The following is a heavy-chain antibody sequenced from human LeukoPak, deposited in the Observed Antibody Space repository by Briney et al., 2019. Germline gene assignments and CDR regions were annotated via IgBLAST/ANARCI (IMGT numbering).Heavy chain of an antibody. CDR1: GYTFTGYY. CDR2: INPNSGGT. J-gene: IGHJ5*02. CDR3: ARDLGYCSSTSCYWYDP. D-gene: IGHD2-2*01. V-gene: IGHV1-2*02. Sequence: ASVKVSCKASGYTFTGYYMHWVRPAPGQGLEWMGWINPNSGGTNYAQKFQGRVTMTRDTSISTAYMELSRLRSDDTAVYYCARDLGYCSSTSCYWYDPWGQGTLVTVSS.